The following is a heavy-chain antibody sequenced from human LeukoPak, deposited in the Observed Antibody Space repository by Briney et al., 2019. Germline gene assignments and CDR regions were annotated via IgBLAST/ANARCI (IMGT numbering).Heavy chain of an antibody. J-gene: IGHJ6*03. D-gene: IGHD2-15*01. CDR2: MNPNSGNT. CDR1: GYTFISYD. CDR3: ASTPSYYYYMDV. Sequence: ASVKVSCKASGYTFISYDINWVRQATGQGLEWVGWMNPNSGNTGYAQKFQGRVTMTRNTSISTAYMELSSLRSEDTAVYYCASTPSYYYYMDVWGKGTTVTISS. V-gene: IGHV1-8*01.